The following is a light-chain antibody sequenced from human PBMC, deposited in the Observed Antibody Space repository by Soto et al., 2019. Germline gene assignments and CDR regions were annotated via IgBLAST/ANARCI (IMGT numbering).Light chain of an antibody. V-gene: IGKV2-28*01. CDR3: MQALQTPPWT. CDR1: QSLRHSNGYNY. CDR2: LGC. J-gene: IGKJ1*01. Sequence: DIVMTQSPLSLPVTPGEPASISCRSSQSLRHSNGYNYLDWYLQKPGQSPQLLIYLGCNRASGVPDRFSGSGSGTDFTLKISRVEAEDVGVYYCMQALQTPPWTFGQGTKVDI.